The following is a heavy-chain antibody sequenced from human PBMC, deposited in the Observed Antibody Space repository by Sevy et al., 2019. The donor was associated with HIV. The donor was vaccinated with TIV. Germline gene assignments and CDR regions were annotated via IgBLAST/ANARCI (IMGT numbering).Heavy chain of an antibody. D-gene: IGHD2-15*01. CDR1: GFTFSTYW. J-gene: IGHJ4*02. Sequence: GGSLRLSCAASGFTFSTYWMSWVRQAPGKGLEWVANIKYDGSDKYYVDSAMGRFTVSRENAKNSLYLQMNSLRAEDTAVYFCARESPGSTVVYFDYWGQGTLVTVSS. V-gene: IGHV3-7*01. CDR3: ARESPGSTVVYFDY. CDR2: IKYDGSDK.